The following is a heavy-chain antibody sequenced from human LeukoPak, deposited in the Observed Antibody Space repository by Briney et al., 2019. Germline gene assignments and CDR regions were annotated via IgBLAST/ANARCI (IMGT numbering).Heavy chain of an antibody. D-gene: IGHD5-24*01. CDR3: AREQRWLQSLDY. CDR1: DDSISRGSYY. Sequence: SQTLSLTCTVSDDSISRGSYYWSWIRQPAGKGLEWIGRISASGSTNYNPSLKSRVTISVNTSKNQFSLKLSSVTATDTAVYYCAREQRWLQSLDYWGQGTLVTVSS. CDR2: ISASGST. V-gene: IGHV4-61*02. J-gene: IGHJ4*02.